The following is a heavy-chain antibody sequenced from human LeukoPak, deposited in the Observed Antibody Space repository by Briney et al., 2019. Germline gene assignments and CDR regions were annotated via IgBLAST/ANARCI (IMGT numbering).Heavy chain of an antibody. D-gene: IGHD3-22*01. J-gene: IGHJ3*02. V-gene: IGHV4-30-2*04. CDR3: ARDARHYYDSIRSPLDAFDI. CDR2: T. Sequence: TYYNPSLKSRVTISVDTSKTQFSLKLSSVTAADTAVYYCARDARHYYDSIRSPLDAFDIWGQGTMVTVSS.